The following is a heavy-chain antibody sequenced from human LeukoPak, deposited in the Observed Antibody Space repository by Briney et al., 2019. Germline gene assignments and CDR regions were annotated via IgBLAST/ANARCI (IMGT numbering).Heavy chain of an antibody. Sequence: ASVKVSCKASGYTFTSYYMHWVRQAPGQGLEWMGIINPSGGSTSYAQKFQGRVTMTRDTSTGTVYMELSSLRSEDTAVYYCARGTYCSGGSCPYRTNYYYYFMDFWGKGTTVTVSS. CDR1: GYTFTSYY. CDR2: INPSGGST. V-gene: IGHV1-46*03. J-gene: IGHJ6*03. D-gene: IGHD2-15*01. CDR3: ARGTYCSGGSCPYRTNYYYYFMDF.